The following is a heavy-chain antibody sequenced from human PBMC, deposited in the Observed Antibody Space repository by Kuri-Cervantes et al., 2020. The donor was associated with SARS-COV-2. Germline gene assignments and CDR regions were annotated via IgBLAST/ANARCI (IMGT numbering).Heavy chain of an antibody. CDR2: ISSNGGST. CDR1: GFTFSSYA. V-gene: IGHV3-64*02. Sequence: GESLKISCAVSGFTFSSYAMHWVRQAPGKGLEYVSAISSNGGSTYYADSVKGRFTISRDNSKNTLYLQMGSLRAEDMAVYYCARDLYSSSSVFVSDAFDIWGQGTMVTVSS. D-gene: IGHD6-6*01. CDR3: ARDLYSSSSVFVSDAFDI. J-gene: IGHJ3*02.